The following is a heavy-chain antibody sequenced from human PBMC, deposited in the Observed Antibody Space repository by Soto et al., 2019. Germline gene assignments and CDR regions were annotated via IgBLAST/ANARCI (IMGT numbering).Heavy chain of an antibody. J-gene: IGHJ6*02. CDR3: ARDPVGCSSASCYYYYYYGMDV. D-gene: IGHD2-2*01. V-gene: IGHV1-18*04. Sequence: QVQLVQSGAEVKKPGASVKVSCKASGYTFTSYGISWVRQAPGQGLEWMGWISAYNGNTNYAQKLQGRVTMTTDTSRSTAYMELWSLRPYHTAMYFCARDPVGCSSASCYYYYYYGMDVWGQGTTVTVSS. CDR1: GYTFTSYG. CDR2: ISAYNGNT.